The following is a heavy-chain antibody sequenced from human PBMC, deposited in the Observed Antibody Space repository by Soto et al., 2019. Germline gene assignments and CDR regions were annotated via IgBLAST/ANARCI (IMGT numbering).Heavy chain of an antibody. D-gene: IGHD6-19*01. J-gene: IGHJ6*02. CDR2: IWYDGSNK. CDR1: GFTFSSYG. CDR3: ARLAVAGHTYYYGMDV. Sequence: QVQLVESGGGVVQPGRSLRLSCAASGFTFSSYGMHWVRQAPGKGLEWVAVIWYDGSNKYYADSVKGRSTISRDNSKNTLYLQMNSLRAEDTAVYYCARLAVAGHTYYYGMDVWGQGTTVTVSS. V-gene: IGHV3-33*01.